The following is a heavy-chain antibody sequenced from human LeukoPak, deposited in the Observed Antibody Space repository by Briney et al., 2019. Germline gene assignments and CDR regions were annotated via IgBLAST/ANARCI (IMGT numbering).Heavy chain of an antibody. Sequence: GGSLRLSCAASGFTFSSYAMSWVRQAPGKGLEWVSAISGSGGSTYYADSVKGRFTISRDNSKNTLYLQMNSLRAEDTAVYYCAKGDIIVVVPAASAFDIWGQGTMVTVSS. D-gene: IGHD2-2*01. V-gene: IGHV3-23*01. CDR2: ISGSGGST. J-gene: IGHJ3*02. CDR1: GFTFSSYA. CDR3: AKGDIIVVVPAASAFDI.